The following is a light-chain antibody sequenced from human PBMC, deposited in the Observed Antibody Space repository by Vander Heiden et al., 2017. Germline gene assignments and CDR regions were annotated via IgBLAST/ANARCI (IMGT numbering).Light chain of an antibody. V-gene: IGLV1-44*01. CDR1: NSNLGINA. J-gene: IGLJ3*02. CDR2: ADD. Sequence: QSVLTQPPSASGTPRQRVSISCSGRNSNLGINAVNWYQHVPGTAPKLLIHADDERPSGVPDRFSASKSGTSASLAISGLQSEDEADYYCAAWDDDLDGPVFGGGTKLTVL. CDR3: AAWDDDLDGPV.